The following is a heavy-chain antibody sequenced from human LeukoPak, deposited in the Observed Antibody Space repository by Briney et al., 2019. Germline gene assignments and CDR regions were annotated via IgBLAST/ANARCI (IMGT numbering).Heavy chain of an antibody. CDR2: IYYSGST. J-gene: IGHJ4*02. D-gene: IGHD6-13*01. CDR3: ARHRYSVAYYFDY. CDR1: GGSISSYY. Sequence: SETLSLTCTVSGGSISSYYWSWIRQPPGKGLEWIGYIYYSGSTNYNPSLKSRVTISVDTSKNQFSPKLSSLTAADTAVYYCARHRYSVAYYFDYWGQGTLVSVSS. V-gene: IGHV4-59*08.